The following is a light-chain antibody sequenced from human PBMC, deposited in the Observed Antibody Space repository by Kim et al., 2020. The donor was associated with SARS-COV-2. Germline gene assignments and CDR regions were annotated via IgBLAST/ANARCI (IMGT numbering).Light chain of an antibody. Sequence: ASVGDRITITCRASQGIRNELGWYQQKSGRAPKLLIYGASNLQSGVPSRFSGSGSDTYFTLTISSLQPEDFATYYCLQDNNYPRTFGQGTKVDIK. CDR3: LQDNNYPRT. CDR1: QGIRNE. J-gene: IGKJ1*01. CDR2: GAS. V-gene: IGKV1-6*01.